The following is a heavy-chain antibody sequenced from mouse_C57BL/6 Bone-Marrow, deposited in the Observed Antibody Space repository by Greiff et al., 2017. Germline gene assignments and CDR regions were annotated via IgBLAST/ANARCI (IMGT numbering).Heavy chain of an antibody. CDR2: ISNLAYSI. V-gene: IGHV5-15*04. D-gene: IGHD2-4*01. CDR1: GFTFSDYG. CDR3: ARRGGYDYDGGFAY. J-gene: IGHJ3*01. Sequence: EVKLMESGGGLVQPGGSLKLSCAASGFTFSDYGMAWVRQAPRKGPEGVAFISNLAYSIYYADTVTGRFTISRENAKNTLYLEMSSLRSEDTAMYYCARRGGYDYDGGFAYWGQGTLVTVSA.